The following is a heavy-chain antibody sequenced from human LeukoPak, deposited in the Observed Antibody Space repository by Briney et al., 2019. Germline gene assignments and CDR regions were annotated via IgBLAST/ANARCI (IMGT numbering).Heavy chain of an antibody. CDR2: IKPDGSEK. V-gene: IGHV3-7*01. J-gene: IGHJ4*02. CDR1: GFTSSAFW. Sequence: GGSLRLSCAASGFTSSAFWMTWVRQAPGKGLEWVANIKPDGSEKSYVDSVKGRFTISRDNAKNSLYLEVNSLRAEDTALYYCTTNTGDDWGQGTLVTVSS. D-gene: IGHD2-8*02. CDR3: TTNTGDD.